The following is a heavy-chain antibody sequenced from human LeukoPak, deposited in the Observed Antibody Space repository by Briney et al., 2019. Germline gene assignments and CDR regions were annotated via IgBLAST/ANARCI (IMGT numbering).Heavy chain of an antibody. CDR3: ARGSGSYLAPV. J-gene: IGHJ6*02. D-gene: IGHD1-26*01. CDR1: GFTFSSYS. CDR2: ISSSGNYI. Sequence: GSLRLSCAASGFTFSSYSMNWVRQAPGKGLEWVSSISSSGNYIYYADSVKGRFTISRDNAKNSLYLQMNSLSAEDTAVYYCARGSGSYLAPVWGQGTTVTVSS. V-gene: IGHV3-21*01.